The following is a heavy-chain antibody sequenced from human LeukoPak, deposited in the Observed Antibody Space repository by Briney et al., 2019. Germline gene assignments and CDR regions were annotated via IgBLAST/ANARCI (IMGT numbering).Heavy chain of an antibody. J-gene: IGHJ4*02. V-gene: IGHV2-5*02. D-gene: IGHD1-1*01. Sequence: SGPTLVNPPQTLTLTCTFSGFSLRNRARVGWIRQPPGKALEWLALIFWDNDKRYSPSLKSRLTITKDTSKNQVVLTMTNMDPVDTATYYCAHSPWTPVSDRYYFGSWGQGTLVPVSS. CDR1: GFSLRNRAR. CDR2: IFWDNDK. CDR3: AHSPWTPVSDRYYFGS.